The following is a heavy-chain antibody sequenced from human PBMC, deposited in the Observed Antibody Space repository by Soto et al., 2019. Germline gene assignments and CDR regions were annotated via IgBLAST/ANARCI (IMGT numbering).Heavy chain of an antibody. CDR3: ARDMPTYYDFWSGYFNWFDT. Sequence: ASVKVSCKASGYTFTSYYMHWVRQAPGQGLEWMGIINPSGGSTSYAQKFQGRVTMTRDTSTSTVYMELSSLRSEDTAVYYCARDMPTYYDFWSGYFNWFDTWGQGTLVTVSS. D-gene: IGHD3-3*01. CDR2: INPSGGST. CDR1: GYTFTSYY. V-gene: IGHV1-46*01. J-gene: IGHJ5*02.